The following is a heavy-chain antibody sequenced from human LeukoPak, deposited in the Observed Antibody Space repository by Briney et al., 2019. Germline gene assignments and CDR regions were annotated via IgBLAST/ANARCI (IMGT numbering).Heavy chain of an antibody. J-gene: IGHJ5*02. D-gene: IGHD2-15*01. CDR1: GGSISSGGYS. Sequence: KSSETLSLTCAVSGGSISSGGYSWSWIRQPPGKGLEWIGYIYHSGSTYYNPSLKSRVTISVDRSKNQFSLKLSSVTAADTAVYYCARYCSGGSCFWFVPWGQGTLVTVSS. CDR3: ARYCSGGSCFWFVP. CDR2: IYHSGST. V-gene: IGHV4-30-2*01.